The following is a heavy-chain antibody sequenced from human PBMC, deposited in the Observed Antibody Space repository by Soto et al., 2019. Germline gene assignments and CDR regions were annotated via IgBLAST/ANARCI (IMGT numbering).Heavy chain of an antibody. CDR3: ARDILNYYDSSGYFAY. J-gene: IGHJ4*02. D-gene: IGHD3-22*01. CDR2: INPSGGST. Sequence: ASVTVSCKASGYTFTSYYMHWVRQAPGQGLEWMGIINPSGGSTSYAQKFQGRVTMTRDTSTSTVYMELSSLRSEDTAVYYCARDILNYYDSSGYFAYWGQGTLVPVSS. V-gene: IGHV1-46*01. CDR1: GYTFTSYY.